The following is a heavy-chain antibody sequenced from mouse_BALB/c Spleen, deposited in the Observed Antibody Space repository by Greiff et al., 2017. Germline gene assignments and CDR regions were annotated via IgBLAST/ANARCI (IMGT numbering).Heavy chain of an antibody. Sequence: EVHLVESGGGLVQPGGSLKLSCAASGFTFSSYGMSWVRQTPDKRLELVATINSNGGSTYYPDSVKGRFTISRDNAKNTLYLQMSSLKSEDTAMYYCARDTTTVVKDYFDYWGQGTTLTVSS. D-gene: IGHD1-1*01. J-gene: IGHJ2*01. CDR3: ARDTTTVVKDYFDY. CDR1: GFTFSSYG. V-gene: IGHV5-6-3*01. CDR2: INSNGGST.